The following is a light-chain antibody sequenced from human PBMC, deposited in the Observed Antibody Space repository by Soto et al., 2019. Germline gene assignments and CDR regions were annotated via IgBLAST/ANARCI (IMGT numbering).Light chain of an antibody. J-gene: IGKJ2*02. V-gene: IGKV3-20*01. Sequence: EIVLTQTPGTLSLSPAERATLSCRASQTVSSNYLAWYRQKPGQAPRLLIYGASSRATGIPDRVSGSGSGTDFTLTISRLEPEDFALYYCQQYGSSPCTFGQGTKLEIK. CDR2: GAS. CDR1: QTVSSNY. CDR3: QQYGSSPCT.